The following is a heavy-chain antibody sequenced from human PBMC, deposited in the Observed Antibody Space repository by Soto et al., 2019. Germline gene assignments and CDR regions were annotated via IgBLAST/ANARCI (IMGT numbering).Heavy chain of an antibody. CDR3: ARDPPNPGFDP. J-gene: IGHJ5*02. CDR1: GFTFSSYS. V-gene: IGHV3-48*01. CDR2: ISSSSSTI. Sequence: GGSLRLSCAASGFTFSSYSMNWVRQAPGKGLEWVSYISSSSSTIYYADSVKGRFTISRDNAKNSLYLQMNSLRAEDTAVYYSARDPPNPGFDPWGQGTLVTVSS.